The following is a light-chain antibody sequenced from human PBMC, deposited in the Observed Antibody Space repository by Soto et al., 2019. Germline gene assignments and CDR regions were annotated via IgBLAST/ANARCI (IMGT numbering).Light chain of an antibody. CDR2: DVS. CDR1: SSDVGGYNY. Sequence: QSALTQPASVAGSPGQSIIISCTGTSSDVGGYNYVSWYQQHPDKAPKLMIYDVSNRPSGVSNRFSGSKSGNTASLTISGLQADDEADYYCSSYTSSSTRVFGTGTKLTVL. CDR3: SSYTSSSTRV. J-gene: IGLJ1*01. V-gene: IGLV2-14*03.